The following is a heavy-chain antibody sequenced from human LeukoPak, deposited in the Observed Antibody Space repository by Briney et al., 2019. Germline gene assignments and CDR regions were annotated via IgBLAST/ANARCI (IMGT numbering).Heavy chain of an antibody. CDR3: AKCPTDSDYFDY. V-gene: IGHV3-30*18. D-gene: IGHD3-22*01. J-gene: IGHJ4*02. Sequence: PGGSLRLSCAGSGFTFSNYDMHWVRQAPGKGLEWVAVISYDGSNKYYADSVKGRFTISRDNSKNTLYLQMNSLRAEDTAVYYCAKCPTDSDYFDYWGQGTLVTVSS. CDR1: GFTFSNYD. CDR2: ISYDGSNK.